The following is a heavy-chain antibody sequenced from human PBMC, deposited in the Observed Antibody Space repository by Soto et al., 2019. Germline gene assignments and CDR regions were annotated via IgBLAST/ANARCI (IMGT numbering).Heavy chain of an antibody. D-gene: IGHD3-10*01. CDR3: ARDKEFGELSDWFDP. J-gene: IGHJ5*02. CDR2: IIPILGIA. V-gene: IGHV1-69*08. Sequence: QVQLVQSGAEVKKPGSSVKVSCKASGGTFSSYTISWVRQAPGQGLEWMGRIIPILGIANYAQKFQGRVTITADKSTSTAYMELSSLRSEDTAVYYCARDKEFGELSDWFDPWGQGTLVTVSS. CDR1: GGTFSSYT.